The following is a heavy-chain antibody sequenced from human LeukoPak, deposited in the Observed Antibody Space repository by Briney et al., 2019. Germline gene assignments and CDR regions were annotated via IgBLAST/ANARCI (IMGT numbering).Heavy chain of an antibody. D-gene: IGHD6-13*01. Sequence: ASVKVSCKASGYTFTSYAMHWVRQAPGQRLEWMGWINPNSGGTNYAQKFQGRVTMTRDTSISTAYMELSRLRSDDTAVYYCARAQYSSSWYPFDYWGQGTLVTVSS. J-gene: IGHJ4*02. CDR2: INPNSGGT. CDR3: ARAQYSSSWYPFDY. CDR1: GYTFTSYA. V-gene: IGHV1-2*02.